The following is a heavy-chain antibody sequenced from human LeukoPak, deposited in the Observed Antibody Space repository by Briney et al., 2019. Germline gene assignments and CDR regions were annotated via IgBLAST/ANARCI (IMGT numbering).Heavy chain of an antibody. CDR1: GYTFTGYY. CDR2: INPNSGGT. Sequence: ASVKVSCKASGYTFTGYYMHWVRQAPGQGLEWMGWINPNSGGTNYAQKFQGRVTMTRDTSISTAYMELSRLRSDDTAVYYCAREGEQYSYGLGYFDYWGQGTLVSVSS. V-gene: IGHV1-2*02. J-gene: IGHJ4*02. CDR3: AREGEQYSYGLGYFDY. D-gene: IGHD5-18*01.